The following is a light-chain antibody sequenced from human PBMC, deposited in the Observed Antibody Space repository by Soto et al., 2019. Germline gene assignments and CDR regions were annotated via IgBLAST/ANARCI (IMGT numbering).Light chain of an antibody. CDR2: VAS. CDR3: QQYNSHSQT. Sequence: DIQMTQSPSTLSASVGDRVTITCRASQGISSWLAWYQQKPGKAPKLLIYVASSLESGVPSRFSGSGSGTEFTLSISSLQPDDFAAYYCQQYNSHSQTFGQGTKVENK. CDR1: QGISSW. J-gene: IGKJ1*01. V-gene: IGKV1-5*01.